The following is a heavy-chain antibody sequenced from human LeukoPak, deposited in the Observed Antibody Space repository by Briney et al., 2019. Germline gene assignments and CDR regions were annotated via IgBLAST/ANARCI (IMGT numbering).Heavy chain of an antibody. CDR1: GFIFSNYW. J-gene: IGHJ6*02. D-gene: IGHD6-19*01. CDR2: ISSDESDK. CDR3: ARDISGWYSGGYFRMDV. Sequence: GGSLRLSCAASGFIFSNYWMSWVRQAPGKGLEWVAFISSDESDKYYADSVKGRFTISRDNSKNTLYLQMNSLRAEDTAVYYCARDISGWYSGGYFRMDVWGQGTTVTVSS. V-gene: IGHV3-30-3*01.